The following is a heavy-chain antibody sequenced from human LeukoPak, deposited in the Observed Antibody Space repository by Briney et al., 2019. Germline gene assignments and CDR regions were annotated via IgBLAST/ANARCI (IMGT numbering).Heavy chain of an antibody. D-gene: IGHD3-10*01. CDR2: ISGSGGST. CDR1: GFTFSSYA. Sequence: GGSLRLSCAASGFTFSSYAMSWARQAPGKGLEWVSAISGSGGSTYYADSVKGRFTISRDNSKNTLYLQMNSLRVEDTAVYYCAKGLLWFGECLDYWGQGTLVTVSS. CDR3: AKGLLWFGECLDY. J-gene: IGHJ4*02. V-gene: IGHV3-23*01.